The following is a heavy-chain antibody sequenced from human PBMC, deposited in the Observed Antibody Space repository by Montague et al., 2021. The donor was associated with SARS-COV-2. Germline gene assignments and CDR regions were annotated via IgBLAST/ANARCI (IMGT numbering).Heavy chain of an antibody. CDR3: AVSLGDDIWTGYYPFDY. J-gene: IGHJ4*02. Sequence: SLRLSCAASGFTFSNHAMTWVRQAPGKGLEWVSGISRTGDSVFYADSVKGRFTISRDNSKNTLYVQLSSLRVEDTAVYYCAVSLGDDIWTGYYPFDYWGQGTLVTVSP. CDR1: GFTFSNHA. CDR2: ISRTGDSV. V-gene: IGHV3-23*01. D-gene: IGHD3-9*01.